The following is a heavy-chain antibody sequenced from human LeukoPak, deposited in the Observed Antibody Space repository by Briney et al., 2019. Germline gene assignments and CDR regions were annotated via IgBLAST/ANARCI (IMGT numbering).Heavy chain of an antibody. V-gene: IGHV3-74*01. CDR3: ARDPGYESWSPFWGGMDV. Sequence: GGALRHSCAASGCTFSSSWMHGVRHAPGKGLVGVSRINRDGSSTTYADSVTWRFTTSRARTNNTLYLQMDRPRDDDTAVYYYARDPGYESWSPFWGGMDVWGNGTTVIVSS. CDR2: INRDGSST. J-gene: IGHJ6*04. CDR1: GCTFSSSW. D-gene: IGHD3-16*01.